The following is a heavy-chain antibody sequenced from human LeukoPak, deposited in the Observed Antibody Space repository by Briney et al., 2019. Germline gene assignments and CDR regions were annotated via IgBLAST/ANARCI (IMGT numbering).Heavy chain of an antibody. J-gene: IGHJ4*02. Sequence: GGSLRLSCEASEFTFSNYAMSWVRQAPGKGLEWVSIINNSGVHTSYADSVKGRFTISRDNSKNTLYLQMNSLRAEDTAVYYCARDRGDDPVSPRYWGQGTLVTVSS. V-gene: IGHV3-23*01. CDR1: EFTFSNYA. D-gene: IGHD2-21*02. CDR3: ARDRGDDPVSPRY. CDR2: INNSGVHT.